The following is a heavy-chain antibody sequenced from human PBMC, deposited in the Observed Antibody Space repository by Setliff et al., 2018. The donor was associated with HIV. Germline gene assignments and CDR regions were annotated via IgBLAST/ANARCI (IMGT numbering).Heavy chain of an antibody. J-gene: IGHJ4*02. D-gene: IGHD1-26*01. CDR3: ARHVTGAAYWNFFDY. CDR1: GYSISSGNY. Sequence: SETLSLTCAVFGYSISSGNYWGWIRQPPGKGLEWIGSSYHTGSTYYNPSLKSRVTMSVDTPKNQFSLKVSSVTAADTAVYYCARHVTGAAYWNFFDYWGQGTLVTV. V-gene: IGHV4-38-2*01. CDR2: SYHTGST.